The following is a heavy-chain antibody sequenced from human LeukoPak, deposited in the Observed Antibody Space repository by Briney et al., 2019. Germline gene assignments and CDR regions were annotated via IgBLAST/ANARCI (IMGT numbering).Heavy chain of an antibody. CDR2: ISGSGGTT. Sequence: GGSLTLSCAASGFPFSTSAMSWVRQAPGKGLEWVSAISGSGGTTYYVDSVKGRFTISRDNSKNTLYLQMNSLRAEDTAVYYCAKEHGDYGGDQGTLVTVSS. D-gene: IGHD4-17*01. CDR3: AKEHGDYG. J-gene: IGHJ4*02. V-gene: IGHV3-23*01. CDR1: GFPFSTSA.